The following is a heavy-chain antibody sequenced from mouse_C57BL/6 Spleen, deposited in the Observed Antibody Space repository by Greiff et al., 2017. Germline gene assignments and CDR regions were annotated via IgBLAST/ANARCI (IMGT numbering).Heavy chain of an antibody. J-gene: IGHJ2*01. CDR2: IDPENGDT. Sequence: EVQLQQSGAELVRPGASVKLSCTASGFNFKDDYMHWVKQRPEQGLEWIGWIDPENGDTEYASKFQGKATITADKNSNTAYLQLSSLTSEDTAVYYCTTVEAEYDFDYWGQGTTLTVSS. V-gene: IGHV14-4*01. D-gene: IGHD1-1*01. CDR3: TTVEAEYDFDY. CDR1: GFNFKDDY.